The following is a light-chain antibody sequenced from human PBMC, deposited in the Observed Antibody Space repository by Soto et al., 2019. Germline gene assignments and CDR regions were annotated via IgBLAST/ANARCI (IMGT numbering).Light chain of an antibody. CDR3: QSYDSSLSGWV. CDR2: GSS. J-gene: IGLJ3*02. CDR1: SSNIGAGYD. V-gene: IGLV1-40*01. Sequence: QSVLTQPPSVSGAPGQRVTISCTGSSSNIGAGYDVHWYQHLPGTAPKLLIYGSSNRPSGVPDRFSGSKSGTSASLAITGLQAEAEADYYCQSYDSSLSGWVFGGGTKVTVL.